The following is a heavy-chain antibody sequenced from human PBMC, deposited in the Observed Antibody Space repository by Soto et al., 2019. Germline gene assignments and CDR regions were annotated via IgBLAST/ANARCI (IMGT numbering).Heavy chain of an antibody. J-gene: IGHJ4*02. CDR2: IYYSGST. CDR3: ARALYSSSWYDVGEGY. D-gene: IGHD6-13*01. Sequence: SETLSLTCTVSGGSVSSGSYYWSWIRQPPGKGLEWIGYIYYSGSTNYNPSLKSRVTISVDTSKNQFSLKLSSVTAADTAVYYCARALYSSSWYDVGEGYWGQGTLVTVSS. V-gene: IGHV4-61*01. CDR1: GGSVSSGSYY.